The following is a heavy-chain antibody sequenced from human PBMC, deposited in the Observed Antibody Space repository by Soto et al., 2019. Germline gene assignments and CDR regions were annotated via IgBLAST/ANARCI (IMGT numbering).Heavy chain of an antibody. J-gene: IGHJ5*02. CDR1: GGSIRSAGHY. CDR2: INHSGTT. CDR3: ARWGGFCTVGVRAASFDP. Sequence: SENLSLTCTVSGGSIRSAGHYWSWIRQHPGKGLEWIGYINHSGTTFYNPSLKSRLTISVDTSENQFSLRLTSVTAADTAVYFCARWGGFCTVGVRAASFDPWGQGTLVSVSS. V-gene: IGHV4-31*03. D-gene: IGHD2-8*02.